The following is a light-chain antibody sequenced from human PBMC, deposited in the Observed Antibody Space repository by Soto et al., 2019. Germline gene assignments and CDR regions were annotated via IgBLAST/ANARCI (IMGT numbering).Light chain of an antibody. Sequence: DIQMTQSPSSLSASVGDRVTITCRASQNIRSYLNWYQQKLGKAPQLLIYATSRLPTGVPSRFSASGSGTDFSLVSSGMEPEDSATYYCLEGCSWLWTFGRGTKVE. V-gene: IGKV1-39*01. CDR2: ATS. J-gene: IGKJ1*01. CDR1: QNIRSY. CDR3: LEGCSWLWT.